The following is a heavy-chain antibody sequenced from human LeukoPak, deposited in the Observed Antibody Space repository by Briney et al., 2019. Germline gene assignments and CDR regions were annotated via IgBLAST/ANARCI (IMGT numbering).Heavy chain of an antibody. CDR1: GGSISSYY. J-gene: IGHJ3*02. V-gene: IGHV4-59*12. D-gene: IGHD4-11*01. Sequence: SETLSLTCTVSGGSISSYYWSWIRQPPGKGLEWIGYIYYSGSTNYNPSLKSRVTMSVDTSKNQFSLKLSSVTAADTAVYYCARDTGLHAFDIWGQGTMVTVSS. CDR3: ARDTGLHAFDI. CDR2: IYYSGST.